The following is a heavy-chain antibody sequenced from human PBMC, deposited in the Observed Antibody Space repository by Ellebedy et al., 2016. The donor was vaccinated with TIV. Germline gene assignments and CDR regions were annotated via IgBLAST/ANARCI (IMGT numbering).Heavy chain of an antibody. V-gene: IGHV3-64*01. CDR3: ARSKDGYSYDDY. J-gene: IGHJ4*02. CDR1: GFTFSGYP. D-gene: IGHD5-18*01. Sequence: GESLKISCAASGFTFSGYPRHWVRQAPGKGLEYVSAINSDGDNTYYANSVKGRFITSRDNSKNTLYLQMGSLRAEDMAVYYCARSKDGYSYDDYWGRGTLVTVSS. CDR2: INSDGDNT.